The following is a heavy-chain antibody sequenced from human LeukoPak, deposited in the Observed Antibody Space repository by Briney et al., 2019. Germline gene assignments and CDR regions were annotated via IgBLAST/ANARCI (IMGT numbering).Heavy chain of an antibody. CDR2: INAGNGNT. CDR1: GYTFTSYA. D-gene: IGHD3-3*02. CDR3: AREPLADSFYGMDV. V-gene: IGHV1-3*01. Sequence: ASVKVSCKASGYTFTSYAMHWVRQAPGQRLEWMGWINAGNGNTKYSQKFQGGVTITRDTSASTAYMELSSLRSEDTAVYYCAREPLADSFYGMDVWGQGTTVTVSS. J-gene: IGHJ6*02.